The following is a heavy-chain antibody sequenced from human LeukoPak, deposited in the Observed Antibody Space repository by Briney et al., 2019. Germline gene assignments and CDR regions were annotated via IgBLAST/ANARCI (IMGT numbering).Heavy chain of an antibody. CDR2: IYYSGST. Sequence: PSETLSLTCTVSGGSISSYYWSWIRQPPGKGLEWIGYIYYSGSTNYNPSLKSRVTISVDTSKNQFSLKLSSATAADTAVYYCARAWGRMGNYYFDYWGQGTLVTVSS. CDR3: ARAWGRMGNYYFDY. D-gene: IGHD1-7*01. CDR1: GGSISSYY. J-gene: IGHJ4*02. V-gene: IGHV4-59*08.